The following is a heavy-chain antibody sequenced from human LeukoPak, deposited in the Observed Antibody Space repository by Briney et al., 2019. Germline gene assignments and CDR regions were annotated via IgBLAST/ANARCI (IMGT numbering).Heavy chain of an antibody. CDR1: GYSISSGYC. V-gene: IGHV4-38-2*01. Sequence: SETLSLTCAVSGYSISSGYCWGWIRQPPGKGLEWIGSIYHSGSTYYNPSLKSRVTISLDTSKNQFSLKLSSVTAADTAVYYCARHKQSGTYYDAFDIWGQGTMVTVSS. CDR2: IYHSGST. J-gene: IGHJ3*02. CDR3: ARHKQSGTYYDAFDI. D-gene: IGHD1-26*01.